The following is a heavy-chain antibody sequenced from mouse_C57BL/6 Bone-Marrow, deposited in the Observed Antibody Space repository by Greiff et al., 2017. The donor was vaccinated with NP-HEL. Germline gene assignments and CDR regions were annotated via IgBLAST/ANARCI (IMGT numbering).Heavy chain of an antibody. Sequence: EVQLQQSGTVLARPGASVKMSCKTSGYTFTSYWMHWVKQRPGQGLEWIGAIYPGNSDTSYNQKFKGKAKLTAVTSASTAYMELNSLTNEDSAVYYCTRPYYYGSFPWFAYWGQGTLVTVSA. CDR2: IYPGNSDT. D-gene: IGHD1-1*01. V-gene: IGHV1-5*01. J-gene: IGHJ3*01. CDR3: TRPYYYGSFPWFAY. CDR1: GYTFTSYW.